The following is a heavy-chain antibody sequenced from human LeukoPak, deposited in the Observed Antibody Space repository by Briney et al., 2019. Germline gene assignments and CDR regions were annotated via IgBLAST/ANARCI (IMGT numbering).Heavy chain of an antibody. J-gene: IGHJ4*02. V-gene: IGHV3-11*04. CDR2: ISNSGNTI. Sequence: PGGSLRLSCAASGFTSRFSFSDYYMSWIRQAPGKGLEWLSFISNSGNTIHYADSVKGRFTISRDNAKNSLYLQMNSLRAEDTAVYYCAREASIYDFWSGYPRAVEDWGQGTLVTVSS. D-gene: IGHD3-3*01. CDR1: GFTSRFSFSDYY. CDR3: AREASIYDFWSGYPRAVED.